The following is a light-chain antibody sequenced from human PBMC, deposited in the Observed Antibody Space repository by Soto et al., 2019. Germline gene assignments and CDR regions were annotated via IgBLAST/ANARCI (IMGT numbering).Light chain of an antibody. V-gene: IGLV1-44*01. CDR2: SST. CDR1: SSNIGSNT. CDR3: AAWDDSLNGVV. J-gene: IGLJ2*01. Sequence: QSVLTQPPSASGTPGQRVTISCSGSSSNIGSNTVNWYQQLPGTAPKLRIYSSTQRPSGVPDRFSGSKSGTSASLAISGLQSEDEADYYCAAWDDSLNGVVFGGGTKLTVL.